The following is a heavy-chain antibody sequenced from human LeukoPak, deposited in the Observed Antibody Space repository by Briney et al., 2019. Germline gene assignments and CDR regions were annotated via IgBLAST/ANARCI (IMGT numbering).Heavy chain of an antibody. J-gene: IGHJ4*02. CDR1: GGSISSGSFY. Sequence: SQTLSLTCTVSGGSISSGSFYWTWIRQPAGKGLEWIGRIYTSGSTRYSPSLKSRVDISFDTSRNQFSLKLDSVTAADTAVHYCARAKDYYDTSRYYWLYYFDYWGQGTLVTVSS. CDR3: ARAKDYYDTSRYYWLYYFDY. V-gene: IGHV4-61*02. D-gene: IGHD3-22*01. CDR2: IYTSGST.